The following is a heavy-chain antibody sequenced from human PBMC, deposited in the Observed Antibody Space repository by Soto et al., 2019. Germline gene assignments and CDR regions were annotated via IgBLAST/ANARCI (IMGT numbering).Heavy chain of an antibody. J-gene: IGHJ1*01. V-gene: IGHV2-5*02. CDR1: GFSLSTSGVG. Sequence: QITLKESGPTLVKPTQTLTLTCTFSGFSLSTSGVGVGWIRQPPGKALEWLALIYWDDDKRYSPSLKSRLTITKDTSKNPVVLTMTNMDPVDTATYYSAHRRLGWFGELEYFQHWGQGTLVTVSS. CDR3: AHRRLGWFGELEYFQH. D-gene: IGHD3-10*01. CDR2: IYWDDDK.